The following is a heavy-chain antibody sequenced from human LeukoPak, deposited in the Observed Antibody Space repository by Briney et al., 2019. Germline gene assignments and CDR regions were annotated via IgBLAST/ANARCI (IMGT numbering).Heavy chain of an antibody. V-gene: IGHV4-31*03. J-gene: IGHJ6*02. Sequence: SETLSLTCTVSGGSVSSGSYYWSWIRQHPGKGLEWIGYIYYSGSTYYNPSLKSRVTISVDTSKKQFSLKLSSVTAADTAVYYCAREGVVPAAMQYYYYGMDVWGQGTTVTVSS. CDR1: GGSVSSGSYY. D-gene: IGHD2-2*01. CDR2: IYYSGST. CDR3: AREGVVPAAMQYYYYGMDV.